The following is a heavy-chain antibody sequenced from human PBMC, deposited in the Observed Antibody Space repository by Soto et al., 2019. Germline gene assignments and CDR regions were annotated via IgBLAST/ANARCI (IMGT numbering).Heavy chain of an antibody. CDR2: SNAGKGKT. V-gene: IGHV1-3*01. D-gene: IGHD3-3*01. Sequence: QVQLVQSGAEVKRPGASMKVSCKASGYNITAYAMHWVRQAPGRGLEWMGWSNAGKGKTKYSQKFQGRLSITRDTSANTFYMDLRSLRSEDTAVYYCARAPLNYDYWSGYVTHWFDPWGQGTLVTVSS. CDR1: GYNITAYA. J-gene: IGHJ5*02. CDR3: ARAPLNYDYWSGYVTHWFDP.